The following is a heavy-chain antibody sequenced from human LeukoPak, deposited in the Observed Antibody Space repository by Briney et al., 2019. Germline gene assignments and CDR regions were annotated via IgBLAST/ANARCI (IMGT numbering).Heavy chain of an antibody. J-gene: IGHJ5*02. CDR1: GGAINSGDYY. Sequence: PSETLSLTCTVSGGAINSGDYYWGWSRQPLGGGLECIASIHYSGTTYYDPSLKSRVTLSVDTAKSQFSQNLISVTAANTAIYYCARHTIARSLGAAPDFSAPWGQGLLVTVSS. CDR3: ARHTIARSLGAAPDFSAP. CDR2: IHYSGTT. V-gene: IGHV4-39*07. D-gene: IGHD2-21*01.